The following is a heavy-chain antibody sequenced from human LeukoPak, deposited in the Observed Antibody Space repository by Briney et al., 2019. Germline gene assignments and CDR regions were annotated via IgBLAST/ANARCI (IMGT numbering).Heavy chain of an antibody. J-gene: IGHJ3*02. V-gene: IGHV4-59*08. CDR3: ARHPFSDGFDI. CDR1: GGSISTFY. CDR2: IFHTGNS. Sequence: SETLSLTCTISGGSISTFYWSWLRQPPGKGLEWIAYIFHTGNSNYNPSLKGRVTISVDTSKDQFSLKVNSVTAADTAMYYCARHPFSDGFDIWGQGTMVTVSS.